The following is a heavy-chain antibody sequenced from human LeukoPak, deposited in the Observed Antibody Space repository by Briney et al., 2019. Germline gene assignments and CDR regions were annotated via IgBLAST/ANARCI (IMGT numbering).Heavy chain of an antibody. Sequence: GASVKVSCKASGYTFTSYGISWVRQAPGQGLEWMGWISAYNGNTNYAQKLQGRVTMTTDTSTSTAYMELRRLRSDDTAVYYCARDLRSQLLYGHWYWFDPWGQGTLVTVSS. CDR3: ARDLRSQLLYGHWYWFDP. V-gene: IGHV1-18*01. J-gene: IGHJ5*02. CDR1: GYTFTSYG. CDR2: ISAYNGNT. D-gene: IGHD2-2*02.